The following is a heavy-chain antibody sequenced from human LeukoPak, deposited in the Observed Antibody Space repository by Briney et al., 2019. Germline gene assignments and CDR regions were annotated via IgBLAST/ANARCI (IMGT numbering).Heavy chain of an antibody. CDR2: IKQDGSEK. V-gene: IGHV3-7*01. CDR1: GFIFTSYW. J-gene: IGHJ3*02. D-gene: IGHD6-19*01. Sequence: AGGSLRLSCVASGFIFTSYWMSWVRQAPGKGLEWVANIKQDGSEKYYVDSVKGRFTISRDNAKNSLDLQMNNLRAEDTAVYYCATSQRNSGRYGNAFDIWGQGTTVSVSS. CDR3: ATSQRNSGRYGNAFDI.